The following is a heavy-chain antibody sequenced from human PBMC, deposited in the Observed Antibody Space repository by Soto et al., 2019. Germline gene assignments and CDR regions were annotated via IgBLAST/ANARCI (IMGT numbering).Heavy chain of an antibody. D-gene: IGHD2-21*02. CDR1: GDSISTDYYH. CDR3: AREDDGGDSLDV. Sequence: SETLSLTGTVSGDSISTDYYHWTWIRQSPGKGLEWIGYIHHSGSILYNPSLKSRVTISVDTSKNQFSLHPTSVTAADTAVYFCAREDDGGDSLDVWGQGTTVTVSS. CDR2: IHHSGSI. J-gene: IGHJ6*02. V-gene: IGHV4-30-4*08.